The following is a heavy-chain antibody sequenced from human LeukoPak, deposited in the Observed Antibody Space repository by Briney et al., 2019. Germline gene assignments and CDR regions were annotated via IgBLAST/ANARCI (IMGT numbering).Heavy chain of an antibody. D-gene: IGHD3-22*01. V-gene: IGHV1-2*04. J-gene: IGHJ4*02. CDR2: INPNSGGT. CDR3: ARVKYYDSSGYSYYFDY. CDR1: GYTFTNYG. Sequence: ASVKVSCKASGYTFTNYGISWVRQAPGQGLEWMGWINPNSGGTNYAQKFQGWVTMTRDTSISTAYMELSRLRSDDTAVYYCARVKYYDSSGYSYYFDYWGQGTLVTVSS.